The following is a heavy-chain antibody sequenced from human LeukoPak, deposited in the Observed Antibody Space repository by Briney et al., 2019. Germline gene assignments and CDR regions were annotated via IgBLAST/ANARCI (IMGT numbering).Heavy chain of an antibody. CDR1: GFAFSTYW. D-gene: IGHD2-21*01. CDR3: ARDIYGGHDY. V-gene: IGHV3-7*04. Sequence: GGSLRLSCAASGFAFSTYWMSWVRQAPGKGLEWVANIKHDGSEKYYVDSVKGRFTISRDNAKKSLYLHVNSLRAEDTAVYYCARDIYGGHDYWGQGTLLTVSS. CDR2: IKHDGSEK. J-gene: IGHJ4*02.